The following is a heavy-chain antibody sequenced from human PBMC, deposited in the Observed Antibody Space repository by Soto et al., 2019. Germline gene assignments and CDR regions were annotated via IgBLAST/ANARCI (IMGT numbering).Heavy chain of an antibody. CDR3: ARDAFYYHSSDPGAFDI. Sequence: QVQLVQSGAEVKKPGSSVKVSCKASGGTFSSYAISWVRQAPGQGLEWMGGSIPIFGTANYAQKFQGRVTITADESTSTAYMELSSLRSEDTAVYYCARDAFYYHSSDPGAFDIWGQGTMVTVSS. J-gene: IGHJ3*02. CDR1: GGTFSSYA. CDR2: SIPIFGTA. D-gene: IGHD3-22*01. V-gene: IGHV1-69*01.